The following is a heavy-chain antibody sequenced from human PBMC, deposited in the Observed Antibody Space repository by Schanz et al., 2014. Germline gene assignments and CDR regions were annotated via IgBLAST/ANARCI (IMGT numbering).Heavy chain of an antibody. Sequence: EVQLLESGGGLVQPGGSLRLSCVASGFTFFGSFAMSWVRQAPGKGLEWVSGMSGSGSTADYADSVKGRFTISRENGETSVYLQINSLRVEDTAVYYCARFLARYQYYGVDVWGQGTTVIVSS. CDR3: ARFLARYQYYGVDV. CDR2: MSGSGSTA. CDR1: GFTFFGSFA. J-gene: IGHJ6*02. V-gene: IGHV3-23*01. D-gene: IGHD3-3*01.